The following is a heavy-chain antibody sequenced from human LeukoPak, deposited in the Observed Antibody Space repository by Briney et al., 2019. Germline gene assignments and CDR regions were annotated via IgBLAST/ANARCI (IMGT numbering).Heavy chain of an antibody. CDR3: ARMFGYCTSIGCFPGIVSKKFDS. J-gene: IGHJ5*01. Sequence: GGSLRLSCAASGITVNSNYMSWVRQAPGKGLEWVSVIYDDGNTYYADSVRGQFTISRDISKNTVSPQMDSLRAEDTAVYYCARMFGYCTSIGCFPGIVSKKFDSWGQGTVVTVSS. CDR1: GITVNSNY. CDR2: IYDDGNT. D-gene: IGHD2-2*03. V-gene: IGHV3-53*01.